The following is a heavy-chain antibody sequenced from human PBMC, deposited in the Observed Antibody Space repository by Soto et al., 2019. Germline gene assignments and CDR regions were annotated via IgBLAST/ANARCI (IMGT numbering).Heavy chain of an antibody. CDR3: AREEYVILPGYPIVGMDV. V-gene: IGHV1-46*01. D-gene: IGHD3-9*01. CDR2: INPSGGST. Sequence: ASVKVSCKASGYSFTSYYMHWVRQAPGQGLERMGIINPSGGSTSYAQKFHVRVTMTRDTSTSTVYMELSSLRSEDTAVYYCAREEYVILPGYPIVGMDVWGQGTTVTVSS. J-gene: IGHJ6*02. CDR1: GYSFTSYY.